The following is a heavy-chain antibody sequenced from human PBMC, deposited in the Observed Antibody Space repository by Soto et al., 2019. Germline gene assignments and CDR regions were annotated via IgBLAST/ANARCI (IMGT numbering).Heavy chain of an antibody. CDR2: INPNSGGT. Sequence: QVQLVQSGAEVKKPGASVKVSCKASGYTFTGYYMHWVRQAPGQGLEWMGWINPNSGGTNNAQKFQGRVTMTRDPSISTAYMERSRLRSDDTAVYYCARGVSSITMIVVVSGFDPWGQGTLVTVSS. CDR3: ARGVSSITMIVVVSGFDP. CDR1: GYTFTGYY. J-gene: IGHJ5*02. V-gene: IGHV1-2*02. D-gene: IGHD3-22*01.